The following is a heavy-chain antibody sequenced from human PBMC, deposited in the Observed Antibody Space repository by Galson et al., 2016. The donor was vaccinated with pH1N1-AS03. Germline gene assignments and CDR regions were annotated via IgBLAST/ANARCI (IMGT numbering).Heavy chain of an antibody. CDR2: ISDDGKST. Sequence: SLRLSCAASGFTFTSYSMNWVRQAPGKGLEWVSFISDDGKSTYYADSVKGRFTISRDNAENSLYLQMGSLTNADTGVYYCATSLRLRGTTFESWGQGTLVTVSS. CDR3: ATSLRLRGTTFES. CDR1: GFTFTSYS. J-gene: IGHJ4*02. D-gene: IGHD1-14*01. V-gene: IGHV3-48*02.